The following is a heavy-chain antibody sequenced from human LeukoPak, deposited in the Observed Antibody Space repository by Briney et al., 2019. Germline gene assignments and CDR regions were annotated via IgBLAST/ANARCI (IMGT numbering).Heavy chain of an antibody. Sequence: SQTLSLTCTVSGGSISSGGYYWSWIRQHPGKGLEWIGYIYYSGSTYYNPSLKSRVTISVDTSKNQFSLKLSSVTAADTAVHYCARGSSSHPWYFDLWGRGTLVTVSS. CDR2: IYYSGST. CDR1: GGSISSGGYY. V-gene: IGHV4-31*03. J-gene: IGHJ2*01. CDR3: ARGSSSHPWYFDL. D-gene: IGHD6-13*01.